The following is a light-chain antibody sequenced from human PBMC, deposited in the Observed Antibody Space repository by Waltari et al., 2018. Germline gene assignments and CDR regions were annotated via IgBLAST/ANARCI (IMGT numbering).Light chain of an antibody. CDR1: STTITNY. CDR3: ATWDDSLNGWV. J-gene: IGLJ3*02. Sequence: QSVLTQPPSASGAPGQEVSISCSGGSTTITNYVSWYQQFPGPAPKLLVYKDYERPSGVPDRFSASKSGTSASLAISGLRSDDEADYYCATWDDSLNGWVFGGGTKLTVL. V-gene: IGLV1-47*01. CDR2: KDY.